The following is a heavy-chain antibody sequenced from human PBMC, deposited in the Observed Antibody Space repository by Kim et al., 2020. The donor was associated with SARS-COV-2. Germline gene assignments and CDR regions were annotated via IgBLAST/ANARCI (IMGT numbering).Heavy chain of an antibody. V-gene: IGHV3-21*01. CDR2: ITDISSRI. J-gene: IGHJ5*01. CDR3: ATGWNSYWFDS. D-gene: IGHD1-1*01. CDR1: GFSFSSHS. Sequence: GGSLRLSCAASGFSFSSHSMNWVRQAPGKGLEWVSSITDISSRIYYADSVKGRFTVSRDDAKNSLFLQMNGLRAEDAAVYYCATGWNSYWFDSWGQGTLVTVSS.